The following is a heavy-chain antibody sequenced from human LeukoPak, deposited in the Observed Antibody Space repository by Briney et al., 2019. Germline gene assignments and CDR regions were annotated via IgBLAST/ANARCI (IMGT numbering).Heavy chain of an antibody. CDR1: GFTFSNAW. D-gene: IGHD4-17*01. J-gene: IGHJ4*02. CDR3: TTAHYGDYSGYFDH. V-gene: IGHV3-15*01. Sequence: GGSLRLSCAASGFTFSNAWMSWVRQAPGKGLEWVGRIKSKTDGGTTDYAAPVKGRFTISRDDSKNTLYLQMNSLKTEDTAVYYCTTAHYGDYSGYFDHWGQGTLVTVSS. CDR2: IKSKTDGGTT.